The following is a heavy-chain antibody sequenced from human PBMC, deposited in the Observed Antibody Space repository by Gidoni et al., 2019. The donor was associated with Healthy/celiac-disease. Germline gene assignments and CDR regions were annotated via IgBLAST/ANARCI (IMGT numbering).Heavy chain of an antibody. CDR3: ARGVLNYDFWSGYYKPYKEHAFDI. V-gene: IGHV4-34*01. J-gene: IGHJ3*02. Sequence: GLEWIGEINHSGSTNYNPSLKSRVTISVDTSKNQFSLRLSSVTAADTAVYYCARGVLNYDFWSGYYKPYKEHAFDIWGQGTMVTVSS. CDR2: INHSGST. D-gene: IGHD3-3*01.